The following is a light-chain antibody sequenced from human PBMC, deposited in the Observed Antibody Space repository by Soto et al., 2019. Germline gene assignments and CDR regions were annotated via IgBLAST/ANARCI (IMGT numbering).Light chain of an antibody. CDR1: QSINSY. J-gene: IGKJ1*01. CDR3: QPSFSTPRT. CDR2: AAS. V-gene: IGKV1-39*01. Sequence: DIQMTQSPSSQSASVGARVTITCRASQSINSYLNWYQQKPGKAPKLLIYAASSLQSGVPSRFSGSGSESDSTLTITSPQPDDFATYYYQPSFSTPRTFGQGTVVEI.